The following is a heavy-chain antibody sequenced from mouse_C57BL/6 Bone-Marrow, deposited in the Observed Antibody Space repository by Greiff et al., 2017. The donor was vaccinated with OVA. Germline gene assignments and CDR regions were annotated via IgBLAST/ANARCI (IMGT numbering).Heavy chain of an antibody. J-gene: IGHJ1*03. D-gene: IGHD4-1*01. CDR2: IWGGGST. Sequence: VMLVESGPGLVAPSQSLSITCTVSGFSLTSYGVDWVRQPPGNGLEWLGVIWGGGSTYYNSALMSRLSISKDNSKSQVFLKMNSLQTDDTAMYYGAKRPKADWGWYFDVWGTGTTVTVAS. CDR3: AKRPKADWGWYFDV. V-gene: IGHV2-9*01. CDR1: GFSLTSYG.